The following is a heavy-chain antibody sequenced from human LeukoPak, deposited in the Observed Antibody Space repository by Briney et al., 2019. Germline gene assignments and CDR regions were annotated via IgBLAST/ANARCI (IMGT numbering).Heavy chain of an antibody. J-gene: IGHJ4*02. Sequence: SETLSLTCAVYGGSFSGYYWSWIRQPPGKGLEWIGEINHSGSTNYNPSLKSRVTISVDTSKNQFSLKLSSVTAADTAVYYCARDPHYSNYKFDYWGQGTLVTVSS. D-gene: IGHD4-11*01. CDR1: GGSFSGYY. CDR2: INHSGST. V-gene: IGHV4-34*01. CDR3: ARDPHYSNYKFDY.